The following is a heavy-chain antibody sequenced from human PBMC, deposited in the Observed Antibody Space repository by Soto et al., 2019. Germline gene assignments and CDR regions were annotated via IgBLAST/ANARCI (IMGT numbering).Heavy chain of an antibody. V-gene: IGHV3-30*18. CDR1: GFTFSSYG. CDR3: AKDAYERIVVVTAGPDY. Sequence: ESGGGVVQPGRSLRLSCAASGFTFSSYGMHWVRQAPGKGLEWVAVISYDGSNKYYADSVKGRFTISRDNSKNTLYLQMNSLRAEDTAVYYCAKDAYERIVVVTAGPDYWGQGTLVTVSS. D-gene: IGHD2-21*02. J-gene: IGHJ4*02. CDR2: ISYDGSNK.